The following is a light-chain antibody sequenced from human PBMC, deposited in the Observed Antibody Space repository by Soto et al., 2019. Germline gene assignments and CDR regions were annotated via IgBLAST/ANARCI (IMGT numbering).Light chain of an antibody. J-gene: IGKJ5*01. Sequence: EIVMTQSPATLSLSPGEIATLSFSASQSVSSYLAWYQQKPGQAPRLLIYDASNRATGIPARFSGSGSGTDFTLTISSLEPEDFAVYYCQQRSNWPPFTFGQGTRLEIK. V-gene: IGKV3-11*01. CDR3: QQRSNWPPFT. CDR2: DAS. CDR1: QSVSSY.